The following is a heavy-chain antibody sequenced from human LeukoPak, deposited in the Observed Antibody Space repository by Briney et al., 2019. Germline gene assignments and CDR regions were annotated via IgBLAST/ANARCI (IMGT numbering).Heavy chain of an antibody. Sequence: GASVKVSCKASGYTFTTYYMHCGRQAPGQGLEWMGIINPSGGSTTYTQKFQGGVTTSRYTSTSTVYMALSSLRHEDTAVFFCARAFTVRSRIDYWGQGTLVTVSS. CDR2: INPSGGST. D-gene: IGHD4-11*01. V-gene: IGHV1-46*01. CDR3: ARAFTVRSRIDY. J-gene: IGHJ4*02. CDR1: GYTFTTYY.